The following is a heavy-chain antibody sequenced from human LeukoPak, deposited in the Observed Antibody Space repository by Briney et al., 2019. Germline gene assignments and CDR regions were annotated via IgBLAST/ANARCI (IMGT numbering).Heavy chain of an antibody. Sequence: SVKVSCKASGGTFSSYAISWVRQAPGQGLEWMGGIIPIFGTANYAQKFQGRVTITTDESTSTPYMELSSLRSEDTAVYYCARDSRSRGAPGNYFDYWGQGTLVTVSS. J-gene: IGHJ4*02. CDR1: GGTFSSYA. V-gene: IGHV1-69*05. D-gene: IGHD1-14*01. CDR3: ARDSRSRGAPGNYFDY. CDR2: IIPIFGTA.